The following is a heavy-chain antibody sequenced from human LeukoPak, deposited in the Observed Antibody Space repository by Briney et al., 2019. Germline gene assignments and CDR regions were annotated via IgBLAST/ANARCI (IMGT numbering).Heavy chain of an antibody. CDR3: ARETSSGWHSYYYYYYMDV. D-gene: IGHD6-19*01. CDR2: IYTSGST. J-gene: IGHJ6*03. Sequence: SETLSLTCTVSGGSISSYYWSWIRQPAGKGLEWIGRIYTSGSTNYNPSLKSRVTMSVDTSKNQFSLKLSSVTAADTAVYYCARETSSGWHSYYYYYYMDVWGKGTTVTISS. V-gene: IGHV4-4*07. CDR1: GGSISSYY.